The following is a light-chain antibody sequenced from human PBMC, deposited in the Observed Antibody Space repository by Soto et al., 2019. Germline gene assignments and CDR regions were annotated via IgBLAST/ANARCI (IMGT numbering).Light chain of an antibody. V-gene: IGLV2-23*01. CDR3: CSYADTFWV. J-gene: IGLJ3*02. CDR2: EDT. CDR1: SSDVGGYKL. Sequence: QSALTQPASVSGSPGQSITISCTGTSSDVGGYKLVSWYQQYPGKAPKLILYEDTKRPSGVSNRFSGSKSGNTASLTISGLQAEDAADYHCCSYADTFWVFGGGTKLTVL.